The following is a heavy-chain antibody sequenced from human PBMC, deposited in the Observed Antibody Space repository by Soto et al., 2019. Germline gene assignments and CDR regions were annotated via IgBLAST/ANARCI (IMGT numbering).Heavy chain of an antibody. Sequence: PSETLSLTCTVSGGSINSGGYYWSWIRQHPGKGLEWIGYIYYIGSTYYNPSLKSRVTISADTSKNQFYLRLSSVTAADTAVYYCARKSGYYDYWGQGTLVTAPQ. CDR3: ARKSGYYDY. CDR2: IYYIGST. D-gene: IGHD3-3*01. CDR1: GGSINSGGYY. J-gene: IGHJ4*02. V-gene: IGHV4-31*03.